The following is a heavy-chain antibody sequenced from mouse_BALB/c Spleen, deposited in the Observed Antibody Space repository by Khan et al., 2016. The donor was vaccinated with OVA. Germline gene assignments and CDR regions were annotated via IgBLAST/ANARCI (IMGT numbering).Heavy chain of an antibody. J-gene: IGHJ4*01. CDR2: INSRGSYT. Sequence: DVMLVESGGGSVKPGGSLKLSCAASGFAFSSYDMSWVRQTPEKRLEWVAIINSRGSYTYYPDSVKGRFTISRDNARNTLYLQLSSLRSEDTALYYCTRHGGFDPYYAMDYWGQGTSVTVSS. CDR3: TRHGGFDPYYAMDY. V-gene: IGHV5-9*02. CDR1: GFAFSSYD.